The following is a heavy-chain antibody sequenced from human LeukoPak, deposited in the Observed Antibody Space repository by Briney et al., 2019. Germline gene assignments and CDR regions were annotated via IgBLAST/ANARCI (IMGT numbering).Heavy chain of an antibody. Sequence: PGGSLRLSCAASGFTFSSYEMNWVRQAPGKGLEWVSYISSSGSTIYYADSVKGRFTISRDNAKNSLYLQMNSLRAEDTAVYYCARTPSSGWYFRYYYYYMDVWGKGTTVTVSS. J-gene: IGHJ6*03. CDR1: GFTFSSYE. D-gene: IGHD6-19*01. CDR2: ISSSGSTI. CDR3: ARTPSSGWYFRYYYYYMDV. V-gene: IGHV3-48*03.